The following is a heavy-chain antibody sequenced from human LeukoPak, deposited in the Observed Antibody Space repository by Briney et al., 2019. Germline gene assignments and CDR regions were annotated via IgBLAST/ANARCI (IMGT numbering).Heavy chain of an antibody. J-gene: IGHJ4*02. CDR1: GFSLSSYG. Sequence: PGRSLRLSCAASGFSLSSYGMHWVRQAPGKGLEWVAVISYDGSNKYYADSVKGRFTISRDNSKNTLYLQMNSLRAEDTAVYYCAKDRDSSGYLLRFDYWGQGTLVTVSS. D-gene: IGHD3-22*01. CDR2: ISYDGSNK. V-gene: IGHV3-30*18. CDR3: AKDRDSSGYLLRFDY.